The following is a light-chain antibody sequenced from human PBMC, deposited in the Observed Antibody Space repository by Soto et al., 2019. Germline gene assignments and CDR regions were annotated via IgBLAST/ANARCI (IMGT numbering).Light chain of an antibody. Sequence: QSALTQPPSASGSPGRSVPISCTGTSSDVGGYDYVSWFQQHPGKAPKLIIYEVTKRPSGVPDRFSASKSGNTASLTVSGLQAEDEADYYCSSFVAGNNYWVFGGGTKLTVL. V-gene: IGLV2-8*01. CDR3: SSFVAGNNYWV. CDR1: SSDVGGYDY. J-gene: IGLJ3*02. CDR2: EVT.